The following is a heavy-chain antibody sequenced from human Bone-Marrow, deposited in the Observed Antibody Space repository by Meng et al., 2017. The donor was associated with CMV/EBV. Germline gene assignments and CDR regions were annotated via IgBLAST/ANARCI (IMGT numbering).Heavy chain of an antibody. CDR2: ISAYNGNT. J-gene: IGHJ4*02. CDR1: GYTFTSYG. D-gene: IGHD1-26*01. CDR3: ARGYSGSYQGGLVY. Sequence: ASVKVSCKASGYTFTSYGISWVRQAPGQGLEWMGWISAYNGNTNYAQKLQGRVTMTGDTSTSTVYMELSSLRSEDTAVYYCARGYSGSYQGGLVYWGQGTLVTVSS. V-gene: IGHV1-18*01.